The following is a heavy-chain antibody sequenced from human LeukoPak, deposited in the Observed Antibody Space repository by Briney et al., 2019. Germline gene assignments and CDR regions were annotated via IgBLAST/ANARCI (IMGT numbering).Heavy chain of an antibody. Sequence: ETLSLTCTVSGGSISSYYWSWIRQPPGKGLEWIGYIYYTGSTNYNPSLKSRVTISVDTSKNQFSLKLSSVTAADTAVYYCARDLGYYYGMDVWGQGTTVTVSS. CDR1: GGSISSYY. CDR3: ARDLGYYYGMDV. V-gene: IGHV4-59*01. J-gene: IGHJ6*02. CDR2: IYYTGST. D-gene: IGHD7-27*01.